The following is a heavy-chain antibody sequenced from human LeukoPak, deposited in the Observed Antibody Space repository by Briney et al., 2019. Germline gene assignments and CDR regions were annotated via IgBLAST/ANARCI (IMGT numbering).Heavy chain of an antibody. CDR3: AKGDRDLGY. V-gene: IGHV3-9*01. CDR2: ISWNSGSI. CDR1: GFTFDDYA. J-gene: IGHJ4*02. D-gene: IGHD3-10*01. Sequence: PGGSLRLSCAASGFTFDDYAMHWVRQAPGKGLEWVSGISWNSGSIGYADSVKGRFTISRDNAKNSLYLQMNSLGAEDTALYYCAKGDRDLGYWGQGTLSPSPQ.